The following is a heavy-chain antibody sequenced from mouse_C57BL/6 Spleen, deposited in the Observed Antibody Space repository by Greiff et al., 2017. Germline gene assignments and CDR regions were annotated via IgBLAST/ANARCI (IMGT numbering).Heavy chain of an antibody. CDR1: GYSITSGYY. CDR2: ISYDGSN. V-gene: IGHV3-6*01. J-gene: IGHJ2*01. Sequence: EVHLVESGPGLVKPSQSLSLTCSVTGYSITSGYYWNWIRQFPGNKLEWMGYISYDGSNNYNPSLKNRISITRDTSKNQFFLKLNSVTTEDTATYYCARSSLYYGSGGDYFDYWGQGTTLTVSS. CDR3: ARSSLYYGSGGDYFDY. D-gene: IGHD1-1*01.